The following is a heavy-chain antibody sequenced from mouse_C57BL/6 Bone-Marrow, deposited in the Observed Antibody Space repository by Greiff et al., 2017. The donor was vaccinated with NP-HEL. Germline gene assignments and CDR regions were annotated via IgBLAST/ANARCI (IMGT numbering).Heavy chain of an antibody. CDR3: ARGDGYDRFAY. J-gene: IGHJ3*01. Sequence: DVQLQESGPGLVKPSQSLSLTCSVTGYSITSGYYWNWIRQFPGNKLEWMGYISYDGSNNYNPSLKNRISITRDTSKNQFFLKLNSVTTEDTATYYCARGDGYDRFAYWGQGTLVTVSA. CDR2: ISYDGSN. CDR1: GYSITSGYY. V-gene: IGHV3-6*01. D-gene: IGHD2-2*01.